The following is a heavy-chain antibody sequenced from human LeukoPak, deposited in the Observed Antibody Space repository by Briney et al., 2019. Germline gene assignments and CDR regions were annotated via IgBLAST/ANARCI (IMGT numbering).Heavy chain of an antibody. Sequence: PGGSLRLSCAASGFPFSGSNMNWVRQAPGKGLEWVAYIESGVSGSIYYADSVKGRFTISRDNAKNSLYLQMNSLRAEDTAVYYCARDREAGIAAAGFDYWGQGTLVTVSS. D-gene: IGHD6-13*01. CDR3: ARDREAGIAAAGFDY. J-gene: IGHJ4*02. V-gene: IGHV3-48*04. CDR2: IESGVSGSI. CDR1: GFPFSGSN.